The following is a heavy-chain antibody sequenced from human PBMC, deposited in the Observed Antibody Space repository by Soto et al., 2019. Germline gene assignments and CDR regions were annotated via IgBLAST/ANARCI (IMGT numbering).Heavy chain of an antibody. J-gene: IGHJ4*02. CDR3: ARIIAAAENYFDY. V-gene: IGHV4-61*01. CDR1: GGSVSSGSYD. D-gene: IGHD6-13*01. CDR2: IYYSGST. Sequence: TLALTCTVSGGSVSSGSYDWSWIRQPPGKGLEWIGYIYYSGSTNYNPSLKSRVTISVDTSKNQFSLKLSSVTAADTAVYYCARIIAAAENYFDYWGQGTLVTVSS.